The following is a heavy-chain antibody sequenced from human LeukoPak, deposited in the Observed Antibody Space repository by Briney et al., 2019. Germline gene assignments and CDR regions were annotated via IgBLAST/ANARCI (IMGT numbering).Heavy chain of an antibody. CDR3: ARDPYYDFWSGPQLLNFWFDP. Sequence: ASVKVSCKASGYAFTGYYMHWVRQAPGQGLEWMGWINPNSGGTNYAQKFQGRVTMTRDTSISTAYMELSRLRSDDTAVYYCARDPYYDFWSGPQLLNFWFDPWGQGTLVTVSS. D-gene: IGHD3-3*01. J-gene: IGHJ5*02. CDR1: GYAFTGYY. CDR2: INPNSGGT. V-gene: IGHV1-2*02.